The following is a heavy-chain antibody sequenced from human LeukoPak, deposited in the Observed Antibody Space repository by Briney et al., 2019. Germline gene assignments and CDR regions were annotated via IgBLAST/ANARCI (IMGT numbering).Heavy chain of an antibody. V-gene: IGHV1-18*01. CDR3: ARDLQLWTQYYYYYYMDV. D-gene: IGHD5-18*01. CDR1: GYTFTSYG. CDR2: ISAYNGNT. J-gene: IGHJ6*03. Sequence: ASVKVSCKASGYTFTSYGISWVRQAPGQGLEWMGWISAYNGNTNYAQKLQGRVTMTTDTSTSTAYMELRSLRSDDTAVYYCARDLQLWTQYYYYYYMDVWGKGTTVTVSS.